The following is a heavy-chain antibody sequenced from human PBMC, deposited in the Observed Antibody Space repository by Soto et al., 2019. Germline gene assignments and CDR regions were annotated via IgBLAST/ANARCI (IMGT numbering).Heavy chain of an antibody. Sequence: PGGSLRLSCAASGFTFSNFAMTWVRQAPGKGLEWVARISNDGSNEYYVDSVKGRFTISRDNSKNTLYLQMDSLRAEDTAVYYCAKGEVRGIIPSYFDYWGLGTLVTVSS. J-gene: IGHJ4*02. CDR2: ISNDGSNE. CDR3: AKGEVRGIIPSYFDY. D-gene: IGHD3-10*01. V-gene: IGHV3-30*18. CDR1: GFTFSNFA.